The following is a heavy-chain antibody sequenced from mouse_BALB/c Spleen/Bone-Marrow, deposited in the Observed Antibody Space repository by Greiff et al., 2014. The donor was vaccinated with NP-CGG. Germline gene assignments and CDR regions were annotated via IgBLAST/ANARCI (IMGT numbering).Heavy chain of an antibody. J-gene: IGHJ3*01. CDR3: ARTDSSGSWFAY. Sequence: QVQLKESGPELVKPGASVKMSCKASGYTFTNYYIHWVKQRPGQGLEWIGWIYPGDGSTKYNEKFKGKTTLTADKSSSTAYMLLSSLTSEDSAIYFCARTDSSGSWFAYWGQGTLVTVSA. CDR1: GYTFTNYY. CDR2: IYPGDGST. D-gene: IGHD3-2*01. V-gene: IGHV1S56*01.